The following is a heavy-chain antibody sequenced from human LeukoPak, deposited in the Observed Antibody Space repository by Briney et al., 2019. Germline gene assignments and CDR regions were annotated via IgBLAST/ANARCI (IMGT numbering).Heavy chain of an antibody. J-gene: IGHJ2*01. CDR1: GFTFNNYA. CDR3: TREKSVVVPSSYYYFDV. V-gene: IGHV3-53*01. CDR2: IYSDGST. Sequence: GGSLRLSCAASGFTFNNYAMSWVRQAPGKGLEWVSLIYSDGSTYYADSVKGRFTISRDNSKNTLYLQMDSLRVEDSAMYFCTREKSVVVPSSYYYFDVWGRGTLVTVAS. D-gene: IGHD3-22*01.